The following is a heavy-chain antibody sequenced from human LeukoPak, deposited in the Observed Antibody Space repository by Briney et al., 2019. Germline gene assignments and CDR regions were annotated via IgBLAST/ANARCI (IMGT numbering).Heavy chain of an antibody. CDR3: ARASPDHTSYYYYYMDV. D-gene: IGHD1-14*01. J-gene: IGHJ6*03. V-gene: IGHV4-4*07. CDR2: IYTSGST. CDR1: GGSISSYY. Sequence: SETLSLTCTVSGGSISSYYWSWIRQPAGKGLEWIGRIYTSGSTNYNPSLKSRVTISVDKSKNQFSLKLSSVTAADTAVYYCARASPDHTSYYYYYMDVWGKGTTVTVSS.